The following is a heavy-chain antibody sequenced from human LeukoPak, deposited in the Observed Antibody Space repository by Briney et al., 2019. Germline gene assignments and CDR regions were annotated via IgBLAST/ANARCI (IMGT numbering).Heavy chain of an antibody. J-gene: IGHJ4*02. Sequence: GGSLRLSCAASGFSVTNYYMYWVRQAPGKGLEWVSIIYTGGSTDYADSVKGRFTISRDNSKNTVHLLMNTLRVEDTAVYYCARGQGIWGQGILVTVS. CDR2: IYTGGST. V-gene: IGHV3-66*01. CDR3: ARGQGI. CDR1: GFSVTNYY.